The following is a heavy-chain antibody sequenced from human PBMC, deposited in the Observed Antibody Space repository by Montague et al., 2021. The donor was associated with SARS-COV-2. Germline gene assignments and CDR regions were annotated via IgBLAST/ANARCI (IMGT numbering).Heavy chain of an antibody. D-gene: IGHD2-15*01. CDR1: GGSISSYY. V-gene: IGHV4-59*01. CDR3: ARSTFRSGGLTWELSAARFDP. CDR2: IYYSGST. J-gene: IGHJ5*02. Sequence: SETLSLTCTVSGGSISSYYWSWIRQPPGKGLEWIGYIYYSGSTNXXPSLKSRVTISVDTSKNQFSLKLSSVTAADTAVYYCARSTFRSGGLTWELSAARFDPWGQGTQVAVSS.